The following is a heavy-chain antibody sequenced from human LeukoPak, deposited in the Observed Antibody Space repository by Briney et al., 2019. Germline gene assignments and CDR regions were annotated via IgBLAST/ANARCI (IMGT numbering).Heavy chain of an antibody. CDR1: GGSISSSYY. V-gene: IGHV4-39*07. D-gene: IGHD3-9*01. Sequence: PSETLSITCTVSGGSISSSYYWGWIRQPPGKGLEWIGSIYYSGNTYYNPSLKSRVTISADTSKNQFSLKLSSVTAADTAVYYCARDLFYDILTGYYNDGFDYWGQGTLVTVSS. J-gene: IGHJ4*02. CDR3: ARDLFYDILTGYYNDGFDY. CDR2: IYYSGNT.